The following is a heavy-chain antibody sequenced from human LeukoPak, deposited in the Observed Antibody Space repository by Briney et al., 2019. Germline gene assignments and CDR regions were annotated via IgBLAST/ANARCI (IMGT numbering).Heavy chain of an antibody. Sequence: GGSLRLSCAASGFTFNNYWMSWVRQAPGKGLEWVANIRYDGSERYYVDSVKGRFTISRDNSKNSLYLQMNSLTAEDTAVYYCARDRFSGYTNYYMDVWGKGTTVTVSS. D-gene: IGHD3-22*01. V-gene: IGHV3-7*01. CDR2: IRYDGSER. J-gene: IGHJ6*03. CDR1: GFTFNNYW. CDR3: ARDRFSGYTNYYMDV.